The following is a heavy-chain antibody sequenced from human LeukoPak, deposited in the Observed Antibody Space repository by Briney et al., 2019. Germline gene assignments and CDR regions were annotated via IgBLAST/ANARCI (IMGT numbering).Heavy chain of an antibody. CDR1: GGSISSYY. V-gene: IGHV4-59*08. Sequence: SETLSLTCTVSGGSISSYYWSWIRQPPGKGLEWIGYIYYSGSTNYNPSLKSRVTISVDTSKNQFSLRLSSVTAADTAVYYCARHGWDGYSRPFDYWGQGTLVTVSP. J-gene: IGHJ4*02. CDR3: ARHGWDGYSRPFDY. CDR2: IYYSGST. D-gene: IGHD5-24*01.